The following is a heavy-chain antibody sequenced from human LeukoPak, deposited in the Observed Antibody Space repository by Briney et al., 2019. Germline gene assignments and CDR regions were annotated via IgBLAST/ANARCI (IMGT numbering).Heavy chain of an antibody. Sequence: PGGSLRLSCGVSGFNFNTYNMNWVRQAPGKGLEWVSTISSSSSYMDYADSVRGRFTISRDNAKSSLYLQMNSLRAEDTAVYYCARASGGDRGYDLYYLDYWGQGSLVTVSS. J-gene: IGHJ4*02. V-gene: IGHV3-21*01. CDR1: GFNFNTYN. D-gene: IGHD5-12*01. CDR2: ISSSSSYM. CDR3: ARASGGDRGYDLYYLDY.